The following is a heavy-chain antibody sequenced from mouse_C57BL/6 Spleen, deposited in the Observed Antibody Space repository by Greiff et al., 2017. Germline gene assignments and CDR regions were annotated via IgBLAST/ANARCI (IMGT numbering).Heavy chain of an antibody. D-gene: IGHD2-10*02. V-gene: IGHV1-54*01. CDR3: ARGMGPGFAY. CDR2: INPGSGGT. CDR1: GYAFTNYL. J-gene: IGHJ3*01. Sequence: VQLVESGAELVRPGTSVKVSCKASGYAFTNYLIEWVKQRPGQGLEWIGVINPGSGGTNYNEKFKGKATLTADKSSSTAYMQLSSLTSEDSAVYFCARGMGPGFAYWGQGTLVTVSA.